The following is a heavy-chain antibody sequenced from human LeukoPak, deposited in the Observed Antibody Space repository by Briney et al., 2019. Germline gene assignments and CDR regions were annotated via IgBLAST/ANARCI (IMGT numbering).Heavy chain of an antibody. D-gene: IGHD3-10*01. Sequence: GGSLRLSCAASGFTVSSNYMSWVRQAPGKGLEWVSVIYSGGSTYYADSVQGRFTSSRDNSKNTLYLKMNSLRAEDTAVYYCARDHITMVRGVIYDAFDIWGQGTMVTVSS. J-gene: IGHJ3*02. CDR3: ARDHITMVRGVIYDAFDI. V-gene: IGHV3-53*01. CDR1: GFTVSSNY. CDR2: IYSGGST.